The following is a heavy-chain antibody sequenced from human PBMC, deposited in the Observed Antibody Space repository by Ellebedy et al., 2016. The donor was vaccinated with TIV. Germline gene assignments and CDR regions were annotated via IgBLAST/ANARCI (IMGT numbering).Heavy chain of an antibody. CDR1: GDSISGYY. CDR3: ARDGAGRWDY. Sequence: MPSETLSLTCTVSGDSISGYYWGRIRQPPGRGLEGIGSMYHSGSTYFSPSLKSRVTMSVDTSKNQFSLRLSSVTAADTAVYYCARDGAGRWDYWGPGTLVTVSS. V-gene: IGHV4-38-2*02. J-gene: IGHJ4*01. D-gene: IGHD4-23*01. CDR2: MYHSGST.